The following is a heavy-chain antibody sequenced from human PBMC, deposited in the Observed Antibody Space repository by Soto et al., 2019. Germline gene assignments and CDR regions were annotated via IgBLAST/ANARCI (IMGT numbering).Heavy chain of an antibody. CDR1: GGSFSGYY. CDR2: INHSGST. CDR3: ARGPLRYCSGGSCYSRVYYYYYGMDV. V-gene: IGHV4-34*01. Sequence: SETLSLTCAVYGGSFSGYYWSWIRQPPGKGLEWIGEINHSGSTNYNPSLKSRVTISVDTSKNQFSLKLSSVAAADTAVYYCARGPLRYCSGGSCYSRVYYYYYGMDVWGQGTTVTVSS. D-gene: IGHD2-15*01. J-gene: IGHJ6*02.